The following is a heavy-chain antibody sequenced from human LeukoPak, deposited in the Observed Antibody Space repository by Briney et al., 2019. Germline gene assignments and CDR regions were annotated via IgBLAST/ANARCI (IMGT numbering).Heavy chain of an antibody. V-gene: IGHV1-18*01. CDR2: ISAYNGNT. CDR1: GYTFTSYG. CDR3: ASSDSDTVTDNNY. Sequence: ASVKVSCKASGYTFTSYGISWVRQAPGQGLEWMGWISAYNGNTNYAQKLQGRVTMTTDTSTRTSYMEVRSLRSDDTAVYYCASSDSDTVTDNNYWGQGTLVTVSS. J-gene: IGHJ4*02. D-gene: IGHD4-11*01.